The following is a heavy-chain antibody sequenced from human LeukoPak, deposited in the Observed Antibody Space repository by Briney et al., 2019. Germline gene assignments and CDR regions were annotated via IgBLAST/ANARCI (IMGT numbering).Heavy chain of an antibody. CDR2: FDPEDGET. Sequence: GASVKVSCKVSGYTLTELSMHWVRQAPGKGLEWMGGFDPEDGETIYAQKFQGRVTMTEDTSTDTACMELSSLRSEDTAVYYCATSVLLWFGEGRWFDPWGQGTLVTVSS. CDR1: GYTLTELS. J-gene: IGHJ5*02. D-gene: IGHD3-10*01. CDR3: ATSVLLWFGEGRWFDP. V-gene: IGHV1-24*01.